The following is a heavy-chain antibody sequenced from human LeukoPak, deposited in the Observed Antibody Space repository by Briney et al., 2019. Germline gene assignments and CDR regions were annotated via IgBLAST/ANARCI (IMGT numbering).Heavy chain of an antibody. CDR1: GFTFSSYS. CDR2: ISSSSSTI. CDR3: ARDHSSSSYHMDV. Sequence: GGSLRLSCAASGFTFSSYSMNWVRQAPGKGLEWVSYISSSSSTIYYADSVKGRFTISRDNAKNSLYLQMNSLRAEDTAVYYCARDHSSSSYHMDVWGKGTTVTVSS. J-gene: IGHJ6*03. D-gene: IGHD6-13*01. V-gene: IGHV3-48*01.